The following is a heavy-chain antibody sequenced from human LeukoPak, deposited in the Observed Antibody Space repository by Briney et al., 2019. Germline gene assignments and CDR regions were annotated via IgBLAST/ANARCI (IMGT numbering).Heavy chain of an antibody. CDR2: ISSGSGTM. V-gene: IGHV3-48*02. D-gene: IGHD5-18*01. Sequence: GGSLRLSCAASGFTFSSYSMNWVRQAPGRGLEWVSYISSGSGTMYYADSMKGRFTISRDNAKKSLYLQMNSLRDEDTAVYYCARAVLGYSWVYDYWGQGTLVTVSS. CDR1: GFTFSSYS. J-gene: IGHJ4*02. CDR3: ARAVLGYSWVYDY.